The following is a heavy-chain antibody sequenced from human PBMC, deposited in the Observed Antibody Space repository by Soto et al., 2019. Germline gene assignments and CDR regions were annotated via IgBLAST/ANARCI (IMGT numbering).Heavy chain of an antibody. CDR3: ARWGTTGGLEV. CDR2: TSYDGSNK. V-gene: IGHV3-30*19. CDR1: GFTFRSYV. J-gene: IGHJ4*02. Sequence: QVQLVESGGGVVQPGTSLRLSCVGSGFTFRSYVIHWVRQAPGKGLEWVALTSYDGSNKYYDVSVKGRFTISRDNSRNTVDLKMDSLRVEDTALYYCARWGTTGGLEVWGQGTLVSVSS. D-gene: IGHD3-16*01.